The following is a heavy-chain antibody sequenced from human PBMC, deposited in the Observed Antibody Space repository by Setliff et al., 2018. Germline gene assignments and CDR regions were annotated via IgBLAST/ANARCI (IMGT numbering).Heavy chain of an antibody. V-gene: IGHV4-39*07. Sequence: PSETLSLTCTVSGGSISSSSYYWGWIRQPPGKGLEWIGSIYYSGSTNYNPSLKSRVTLSMDTSRNHFSLNLTSLTAAGTALYYCARDNIGPDALDIWGQGTMVTVSS. CDR1: GGSISSSSYY. CDR2: IYYSGST. J-gene: IGHJ3*02. CDR3: ARDNIGPDALDI.